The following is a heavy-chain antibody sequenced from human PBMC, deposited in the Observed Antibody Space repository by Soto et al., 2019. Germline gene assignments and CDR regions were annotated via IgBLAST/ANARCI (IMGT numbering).Heavy chain of an antibody. CDR3: ARDRATIVVLPAASGLWFDP. CDR2: INPNSGGT. CDR1: VYTFTGYY. D-gene: IGHD2-2*01. Sequence: VKVSCKASVYTFTGYYMHWVRQAPGHGLEWMGWINPNSGGTNYAQKFQGRVTMTRDTSISTAYMELSRLRSDDTAVYYCARDRATIVVLPAASGLWFDPWGQGTLVTVSS. J-gene: IGHJ5*02. V-gene: IGHV1-2*02.